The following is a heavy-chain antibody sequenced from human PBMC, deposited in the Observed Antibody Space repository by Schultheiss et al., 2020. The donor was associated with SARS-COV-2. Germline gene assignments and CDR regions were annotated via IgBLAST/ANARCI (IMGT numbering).Heavy chain of an antibody. Sequence: SETLSLTCAVSGGSISSGGYSWSWIRQPPGKGLEWIGYIYYSGSTNYNPSLKSRVTISVDTSKNQFSLKLSSVTAADTAVYYCARGYCSSTSCYRADAFDIWGQGTMGTVAS. D-gene: IGHD2-2*01. CDR2: IYYSGST. CDR1: GGSISSGGYS. CDR3: ARGYCSSTSCYRADAFDI. V-gene: IGHV4-61*08. J-gene: IGHJ3*02.